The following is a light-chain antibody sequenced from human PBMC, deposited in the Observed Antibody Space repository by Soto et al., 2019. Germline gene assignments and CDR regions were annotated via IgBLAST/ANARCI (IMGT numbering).Light chain of an antibody. V-gene: IGLV1-44*01. CDR2: SNN. J-gene: IGLJ1*01. Sequence: QLVLTQPPSASGTPGQRVTISCSGSSSNIGSNTVNWYQQLPGTAPKLLIYSNNQRPSGVPARFSGSKSGTSASLAISGLQSEDEADYYCAAWDDSLNGPVFGTGTKLTVL. CDR3: AAWDDSLNGPV. CDR1: SSNIGSNT.